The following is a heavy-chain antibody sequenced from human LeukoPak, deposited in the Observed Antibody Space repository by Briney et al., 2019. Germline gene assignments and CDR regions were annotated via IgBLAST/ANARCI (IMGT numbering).Heavy chain of an antibody. CDR3: ARDQIRITMVRGANYFDY. Sequence: GASVKVSCKASGYTFTSYYMHWVRQAPGQGLEWMGWISAYNGNTNYAQKLQGRVTMTTDTSTSTAYMELRSLRSDDTAVYYCARDQIRITMVRGANYFDYWGQGTLVTVSS. CDR2: ISAYNGNT. J-gene: IGHJ4*02. D-gene: IGHD3-10*01. CDR1: GYTFTSYY. V-gene: IGHV1-18*04.